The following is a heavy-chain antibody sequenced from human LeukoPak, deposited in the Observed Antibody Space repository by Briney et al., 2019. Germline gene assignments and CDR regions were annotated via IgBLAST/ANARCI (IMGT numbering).Heavy chain of an antibody. Sequence: GGSLRLSCAAPGFTFSHYWMSWVRQAPGKGLERVASIKQDGSQKYYGDSVKGRFTISRDNAKNSLYLQMNSLRAEDTAFYYCAKDDNSWSLDYWGQGTLVTVSS. CDR2: IKQDGSQK. J-gene: IGHJ4*02. CDR1: GFTFSHYW. V-gene: IGHV3-7*01. D-gene: IGHD6-13*01. CDR3: AKDDNSWSLDY.